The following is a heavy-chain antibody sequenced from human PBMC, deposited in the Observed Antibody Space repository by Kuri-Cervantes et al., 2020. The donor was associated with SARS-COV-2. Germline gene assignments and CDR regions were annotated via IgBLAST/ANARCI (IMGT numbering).Heavy chain of an antibody. Sequence: KVSCKGSGYSFTSYWISWVRQMPGKGLEWMGRIDPSDSYTNYSPSFQGHVTISADKSISTAYLQWSSLKASDTAMCYCARHSGPMAVAGDFWGQGTLVTVSS. D-gene: IGHD6-19*01. J-gene: IGHJ4*02. CDR2: IDPSDSYT. V-gene: IGHV5-10-1*01. CDR3: ARHSGPMAVAGDF. CDR1: GYSFTSYW.